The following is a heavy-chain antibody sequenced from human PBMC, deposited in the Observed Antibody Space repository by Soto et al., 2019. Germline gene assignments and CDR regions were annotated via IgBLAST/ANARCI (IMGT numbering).Heavy chain of an antibody. V-gene: IGHV1-69*06. CDR1: EGTFSSHA. CDR3: AGGYMVRGGDAWFDT. Sequence: QVQLEQSGAEVKKPGSSVKVSCKASEGTFSSHAISWVRQAPEEGLEWMGGIIPLFGTTNYAQKFQGRVTITADKSTSTVFMELISLSSEDTARYCCAGGYMVRGGDAWFDTLGQGTLVAVSS. D-gene: IGHD3-10*01. CDR2: IIPLFGTT. J-gene: IGHJ5*02.